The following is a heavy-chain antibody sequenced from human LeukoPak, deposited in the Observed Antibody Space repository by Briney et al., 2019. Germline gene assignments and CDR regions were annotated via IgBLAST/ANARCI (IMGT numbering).Heavy chain of an antibody. Sequence: SETLSLTCAVSGASISSSNYYWGWVRQPAGKGLEWIGRIYTSGSTNYNPSLKSRVTISVDTSKNQFSLKLSSVTAADTAVYYCARELESRVQLWLRQNYYYYYMDVWGKGTTVTISS. CDR3: ARELESRVQLWLRQNYYYYYMDV. CDR2: IYTSGST. V-gene: IGHV4-61*02. D-gene: IGHD5-18*01. J-gene: IGHJ6*03. CDR1: GASISSSNYY.